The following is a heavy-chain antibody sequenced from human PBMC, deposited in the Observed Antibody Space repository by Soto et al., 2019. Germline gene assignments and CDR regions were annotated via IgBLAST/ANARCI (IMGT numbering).Heavy chain of an antibody. CDR3: ARSGGYSGYHGYGMDV. Sequence: SETLSLTCTVSGGSISSGGYYWSWIRQHPGKGLEWIGYIYYSGSTYYNPSLKSRVTISVDTSKNQFSLKLSSVTAADTAVYYCARSGGYSGYHGYGMDVWGQGTTVTVSS. CDR1: GGSISSGGYY. D-gene: IGHD5-12*01. CDR2: IYYSGST. J-gene: IGHJ6*02. V-gene: IGHV4-31*03.